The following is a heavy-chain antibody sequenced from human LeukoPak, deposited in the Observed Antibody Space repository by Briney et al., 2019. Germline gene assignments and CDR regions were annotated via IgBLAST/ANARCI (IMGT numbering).Heavy chain of an antibody. D-gene: IGHD3-10*01. CDR2: ISGSGGST. CDR3: TKAIVVRGVRYYYYYYGMDV. J-gene: IGHJ6*02. V-gene: IGHV3-23*01. CDR1: GFTFSSYA. Sequence: GGSLRLSCAASGFTFSSYAMSWVRQAPGKGLEWVSAISGSGGSTYYADSVKGRFTISRDNSKNTLYLQMNSLRAEDTAVYYCTKAIVVRGVRYYYYYYGMDVWGQGTTVTVSS.